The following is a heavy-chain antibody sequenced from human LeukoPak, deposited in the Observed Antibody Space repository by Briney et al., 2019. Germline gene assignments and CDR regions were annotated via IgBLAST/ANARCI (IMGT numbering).Heavy chain of an antibody. D-gene: IGHD3-10*01. CDR3: ARAPQRDPSAIWFRELFFDY. Sequence: ASVKVSCKASGYTFTSYDINWVRQATGQGLEWMGWMNPNSGNTGYAQKFQGRVTMTRNTSISTAYMELSSLRSEDTAVYYCARAPQRDPSAIWFRELFFDYWGQGTLVTVSS. V-gene: IGHV1-8*01. J-gene: IGHJ4*02. CDR2: MNPNSGNT. CDR1: GYTFTSYD.